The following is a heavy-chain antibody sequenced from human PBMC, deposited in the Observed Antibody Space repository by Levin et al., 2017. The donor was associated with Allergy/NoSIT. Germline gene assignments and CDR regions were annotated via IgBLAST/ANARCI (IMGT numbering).Heavy chain of an antibody. CDR2: IRSKTYGWTT. V-gene: IGHV3-49*03. CDR3: SRDRTGSGPVIDY. Sequence: GESLKISCTASGFSFDDYAINWFRQAPGKGLEWIGLIRSKTYGWTTEYAASVKDRFSFSRDNAKRVAYLHLPSPKSEDTAVYFCSRDRTGSGPVIDYWCQGTLVTVSS. D-gene: IGHD3-10*01. J-gene: IGHJ4*02. CDR1: GFSFDDYA.